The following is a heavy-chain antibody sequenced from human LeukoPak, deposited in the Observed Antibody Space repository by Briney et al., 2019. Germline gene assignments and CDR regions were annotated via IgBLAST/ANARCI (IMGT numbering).Heavy chain of an antibody. CDR1: GFTFSSYG. CDR2: ISYDGSNK. D-gene: IGHD3-3*01. Sequence: PGGSLRLSCAASGFTFSSYGMHWVRQAPGKGLEWVAVISYDGSNKYYADSVKGRFTISRDNSKNTLYLQMNSLRAEDTAVYYCARGPLYDFWSGYYTNWFDPWGQGTLVTVSS. CDR3: ARGPLYDFWSGYYTNWFDP. V-gene: IGHV3-30*03. J-gene: IGHJ5*02.